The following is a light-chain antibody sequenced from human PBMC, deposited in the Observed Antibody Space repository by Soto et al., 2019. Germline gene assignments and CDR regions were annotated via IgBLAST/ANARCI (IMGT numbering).Light chain of an antibody. J-gene: IGLJ2*01. CDR2: DVS. CDR1: SSDVGGYNY. CDR3: CSYAGSYVV. V-gene: IGLV2-11*01. Sequence: QSALTQPRSVSGSPGQSVTISCTGTSSDVGGYNYVSWYQQHPGKAPKLMIYDVSKWPSGVPDRFSGSKSGNTASLTISGLQADDEADYYCCSYAGSYVVFGGGTKLTVL.